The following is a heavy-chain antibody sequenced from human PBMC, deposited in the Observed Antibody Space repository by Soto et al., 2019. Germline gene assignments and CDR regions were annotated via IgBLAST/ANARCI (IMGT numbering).Heavy chain of an antibody. CDR1: GYTFTGYY. D-gene: IGHD3-22*01. Sequence: RASVKVSCKASGYTFTGYYMHWVRQAPGQGLEWMGWINPNSGGTNYAQKFQGRVTMTRDTSISTAYMELSRLRSDDTAVYYCARDQNYYDSSGYFDYWGQGTLVTVSS. CDR2: INPNSGGT. CDR3: ARDQNYYDSSGYFDY. J-gene: IGHJ4*02. V-gene: IGHV1-2*02.